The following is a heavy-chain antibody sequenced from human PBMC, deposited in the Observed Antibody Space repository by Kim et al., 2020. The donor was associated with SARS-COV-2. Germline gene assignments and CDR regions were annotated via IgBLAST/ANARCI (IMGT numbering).Heavy chain of an antibody. CDR2: K. D-gene: IGHD3-22*01. CDR3: ARGYYDSSGYYP. Sequence: KYYADSVRGRFTISRDNSKPTLYLQLNSLRAEDTAVYYCARGYYDSSGYYPWGQGALVTVAS. J-gene: IGHJ4*02. V-gene: IGHV3-33*01.